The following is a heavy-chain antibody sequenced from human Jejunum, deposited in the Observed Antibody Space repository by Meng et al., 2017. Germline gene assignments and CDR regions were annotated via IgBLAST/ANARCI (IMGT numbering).Heavy chain of an antibody. Sequence: GGSLRLSCAVSGFTFSNYRMTWVRQAPGKGLEWVDDIMKDGSETYSADSVMGRFTISRDNDQESLYLQMNSLRVDDTAVYYGARDGGYGGELEYWGLGTLVTVSS. CDR2: IMKDGSET. CDR1: GFTFSNYR. D-gene: IGHD3-16*01. CDR3: ARDGGYGGELEY. V-gene: IGHV3-7*01. J-gene: IGHJ4*02.